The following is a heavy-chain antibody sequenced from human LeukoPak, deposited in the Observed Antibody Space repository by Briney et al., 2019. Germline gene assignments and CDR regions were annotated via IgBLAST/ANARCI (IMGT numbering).Heavy chain of an antibody. CDR1: GFTFSNAW. J-gene: IGHJ4*02. V-gene: IGHV3-15*01. Sequence: GGSLRLSCAASGFTFSNAWMSWVRQAPGKGLEWVGRIKSKTGGGTTDYAAPVKGRFTISRDDSKNTLYLQMNSLKTEDTAVYYCTTGYCSGGSCDYWGQGTLVTVSS. CDR2: IKSKTGGGTT. CDR3: TTGYCSGGSCDY. D-gene: IGHD2-15*01.